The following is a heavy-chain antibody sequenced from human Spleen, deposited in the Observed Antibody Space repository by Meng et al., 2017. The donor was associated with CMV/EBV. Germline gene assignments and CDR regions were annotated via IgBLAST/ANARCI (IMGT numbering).Heavy chain of an antibody. CDR3: ARDPHFGALDY. CDR1: GFTFSSSY. V-gene: IGHV3-7*01. CDR2: IKHDGSEK. Sequence: GGPLRLSCVASGFTFSSSYMSWIRQAPGKGLEWVANIKHDGSEKAYVGSVKGRFTISRDNTKNSLYLQMNSLRAEDTAVYYCARDPHFGALDYWGQGTLVTVSS. J-gene: IGHJ4*02. D-gene: IGHD3-10*01.